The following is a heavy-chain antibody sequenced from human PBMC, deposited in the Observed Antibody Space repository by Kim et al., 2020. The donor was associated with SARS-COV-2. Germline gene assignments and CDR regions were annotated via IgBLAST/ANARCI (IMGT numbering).Heavy chain of an antibody. Sequence: GGSLRLSCAASGFTFSSYAMHWVRQAPGKGLEWVAVISYDGSNKYYADSVKGRFTISRDNSKNTLYLQMNSLRAEDTAVYYCARVRSGSYRSYFDYWGQGTLVTVSS. D-gene: IGHD1-26*01. J-gene: IGHJ4*02. CDR3: ARVRSGSYRSYFDY. CDR2: ISYDGSNK. CDR1: GFTFSSYA. V-gene: IGHV3-30-3*01.